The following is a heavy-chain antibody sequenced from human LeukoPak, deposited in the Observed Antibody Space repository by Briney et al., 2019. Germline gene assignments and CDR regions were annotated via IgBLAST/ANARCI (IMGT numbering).Heavy chain of an antibody. J-gene: IGHJ1*01. Sequence: ASVKVSCKASGYTFTGYYMHWVRQAPGQGLEWMGWINPNSGGTNYAQKFQGWVTMTRDTSISTAYMELSRLRSDDTAVYYCARAGEQRIEYFQHWGQGTLVTVSS. D-gene: IGHD3-16*01. CDR1: GYTFTGYY. CDR3: ARAGEQRIEYFQH. CDR2: INPNSGGT. V-gene: IGHV1-2*04.